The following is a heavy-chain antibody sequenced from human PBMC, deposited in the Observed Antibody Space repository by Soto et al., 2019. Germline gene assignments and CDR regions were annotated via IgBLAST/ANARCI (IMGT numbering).Heavy chain of an antibody. CDR1: GFTLSGSA. CDR3: TRSGGSYSFGY. J-gene: IGHJ4*02. V-gene: IGHV3-73*02. D-gene: IGHD1-26*01. CDR2: IRSKTHNYAT. Sequence: EVQLVESGGGLVQPGESLTLSCAASGFTLSGSAVHWVRQASGKGLEWVGRIRSKTHNYATDYIASVKGRFTMSRDDSNNPAYLQMKGLKTDDTAVYYCTRSGGSYSFGYWGQGTLVTVSS.